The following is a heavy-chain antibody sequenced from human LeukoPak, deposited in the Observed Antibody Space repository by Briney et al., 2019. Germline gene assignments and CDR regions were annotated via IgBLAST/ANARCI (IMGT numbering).Heavy chain of an antibody. CDR1: GFTFSSYA. CDR3: ARDMLRMNWFDP. CDR2: ISYDGSNK. D-gene: IGHD2-8*01. J-gene: IGHJ5*02. Sequence: PGGSLRLSCAASGFTFSSYAMHWVRQAPGKGLERVAVISYDGSNKYYADSVKGRFTISRDNSKNTLYLQMNSLRAEDTAVYYCARDMLRMNWFDPWGQGTLVTVSS. V-gene: IGHV3-30-3*01.